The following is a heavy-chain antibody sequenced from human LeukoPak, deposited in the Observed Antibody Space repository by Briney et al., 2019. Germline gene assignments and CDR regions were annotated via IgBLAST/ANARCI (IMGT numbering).Heavy chain of an antibody. J-gene: IGHJ4*02. CDR1: GFTFSSYE. CDR3: ARDNYDTGGYYFD. D-gene: IGHD3-22*01. V-gene: IGHV3-48*03. Sequence: PGGSLRLSCAASGFTFSSYEMNWVRQAPGKGLDWVSYISSGGDTTYYADSVKGRFTISRDNAKNSLYLQMNSPRAEDTAVYYCARDNYDTGGYYFDWGQGTLVTVSS. CDR2: ISSGGDTT.